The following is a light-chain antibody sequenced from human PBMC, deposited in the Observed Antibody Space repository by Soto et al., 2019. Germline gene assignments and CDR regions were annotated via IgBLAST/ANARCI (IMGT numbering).Light chain of an antibody. CDR1: QSLLHSNGYNY. CDR2: LGS. V-gene: IGKV2-28*01. J-gene: IGKJ1*01. CDR3: MQALQTPGT. Sequence: DIVMTQSPLSLPVTPGEPASISCSSSQSLLHSNGYNYLDWYLQRPGQSPQLLIYLGSNRASGVPHRFSGSGSVTDFTLKISRVEAEDVGIYYCMQALQTPGTFGQGTKVEIK.